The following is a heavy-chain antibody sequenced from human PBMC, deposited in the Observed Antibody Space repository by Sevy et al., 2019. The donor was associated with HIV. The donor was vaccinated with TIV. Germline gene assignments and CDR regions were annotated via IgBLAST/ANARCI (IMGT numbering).Heavy chain of an antibody. D-gene: IGHD5-18*01. CDR1: GGSISSYY. CDR3: ARGIGLVDKAMVTTGGDAFDI. CDR2: IYYSGST. Sequence: SETLSLTCTVSGGSISSYYWSWIRQPPGKGLEWIGYIYYSGSTNYNPSLKSRVTISVDMSKNQFSLKLSSVTAADTAVYYCARGIGLVDKAMVTTGGDAFDIWGQGTMVTVSS. V-gene: IGHV4-59*01. J-gene: IGHJ3*02.